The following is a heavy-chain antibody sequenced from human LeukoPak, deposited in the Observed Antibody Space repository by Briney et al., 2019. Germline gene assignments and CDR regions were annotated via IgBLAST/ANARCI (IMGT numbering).Heavy chain of an antibody. CDR2: INPSGGST. CDR1: GYTFTSYY. Sequence: ASVKVSCKASGYTFTSYYMHWVRQAPGQGLEWMGIINPSGGSTSYAQKFQGRVTMTRDTSISTAYMELSRLRSDDTAVYYCARDTGYSGYDKGYWGQGTLVTVSS. D-gene: IGHD5-12*01. J-gene: IGHJ4*02. V-gene: IGHV1-46*01. CDR3: ARDTGYSGYDKGY.